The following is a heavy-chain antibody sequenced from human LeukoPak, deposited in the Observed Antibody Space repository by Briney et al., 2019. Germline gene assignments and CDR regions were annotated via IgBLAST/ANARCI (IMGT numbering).Heavy chain of an antibody. CDR3: ANYDILTGYLVRLVPNS. Sequence: GGSLRLSCAASGFTVSSNYMSWVRQAPGKGLEWVSVIYSGGSTYYADSVKGRFTISRDNSKNTLYLQMNSLRAEDTAVYYCANYDILTGYLVRLVPNSWGQGTLVTVSS. CDR1: GFTVSSNY. J-gene: IGHJ4*02. CDR2: IYSGGST. D-gene: IGHD3-9*01. V-gene: IGHV3-66*01.